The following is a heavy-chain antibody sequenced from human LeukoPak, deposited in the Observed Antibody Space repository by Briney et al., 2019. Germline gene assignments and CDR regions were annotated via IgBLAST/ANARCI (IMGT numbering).Heavy chain of an antibody. CDR3: ARDPRGNSGRFDY. CDR1: GDSVSTNSAA. J-gene: IGHJ4*02. CDR2: TYYRSKWYN. V-gene: IGHV6-1*01. Sequence: SQTLSLTCAISGDSVSTNSAAWNWIRQSPTRGLEWLGRTYYRSKWYNDYAVSMKSRIIINPDTSKNQFSLQLNSVTPEDTAVYYCARDPRGNSGRFDYWGQGTLVTVSS. D-gene: IGHD1/OR15-1a*01.